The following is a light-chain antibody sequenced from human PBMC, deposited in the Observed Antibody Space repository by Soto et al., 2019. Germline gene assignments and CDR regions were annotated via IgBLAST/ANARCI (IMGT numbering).Light chain of an antibody. CDR3: QQRDKWPIT. Sequence: EIVLTQCPATLSLSPGERATISCRASQSGSTYLAWYHQKPGQAPRLLLYDAFNRATGVPAMFRGSGSGTDFTVSISGLEPADFSVYYCQQRDKWPITFGQGTRLEIK. CDR1: QSGSTY. CDR2: DAF. V-gene: IGKV3-11*01. J-gene: IGKJ5*01.